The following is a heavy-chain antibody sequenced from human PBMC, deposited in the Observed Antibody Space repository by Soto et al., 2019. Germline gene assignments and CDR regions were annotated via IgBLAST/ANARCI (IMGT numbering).Heavy chain of an antibody. CDR2: INAGNGNT. CDR1: GYTFNSHA. J-gene: IGHJ5*02. D-gene: IGHD6-13*01. CDR3: ARDGIAAAGTSWFDP. Sequence: ASVKVSCKASGYTFNSHAMHWVRQAPGQRLEWMGWINAGNGNTKYSQKFQGRVTITTDTSASTAYMELSSLRSEDTAVYYCARDGIAAAGTSWFDPWGQGTLVTVS. V-gene: IGHV1-3*01.